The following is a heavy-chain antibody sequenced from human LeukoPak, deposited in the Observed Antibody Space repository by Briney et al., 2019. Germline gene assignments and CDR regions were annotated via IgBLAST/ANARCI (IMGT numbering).Heavy chain of an antibody. J-gene: IGHJ4*02. V-gene: IGHV4-30-2*01. CDR2: IYHSGST. D-gene: IGHD6-19*01. CDR1: GGSISSGGYY. Sequence: SETLSLTCTVSGGSISSGGYYWSWIRQPPGKGLEWIGYIYHSGSTYYNPSLKSRVTISVDRSKNQFSLKLSSVTAADTAVYYCARGGKTVAGKSFDYWGQGTLVTVSS. CDR3: ARGGKTVAGKSFDY.